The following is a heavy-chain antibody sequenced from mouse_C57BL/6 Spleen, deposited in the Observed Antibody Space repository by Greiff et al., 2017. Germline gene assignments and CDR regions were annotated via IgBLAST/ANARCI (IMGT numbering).Heavy chain of an antibody. CDR2: IRSKSNNYAT. D-gene: IGHD1-1*01. Sequence: DVHLVESGGGLVQPKGSLKLSCAASGFSFNTYAMTWVRQAPGKGLEWVARIRSKSNNYATYYADSVKDRFTISRDDSESMLYLQMNNLKTEDTARYYCVRLDYGSSYCYFDVWGTGTTVTVSS. J-gene: IGHJ1*03. CDR3: VRLDYGSSYCYFDV. V-gene: IGHV10-1*01. CDR1: GFSFNTYA.